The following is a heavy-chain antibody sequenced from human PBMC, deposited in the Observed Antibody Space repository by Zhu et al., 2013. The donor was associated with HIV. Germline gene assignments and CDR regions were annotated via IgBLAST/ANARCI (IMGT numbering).Heavy chain of an antibody. CDR1: GGTFSSYA. J-gene: IGHJ4*02. V-gene: IGHV1-69*05. Sequence: QVQLVQSGAEVKKPGSSVKVSCRASGGTFSSYAVSWVRQAPGQGLEWMGAIIPIFGTANYAPKFQGRVTINTDASMSTAYMEVTRLKSDDTAFYYCARGMSGSLDFWGQGTLVTVSS. CDR3: ARGMSGSLDF. D-gene: IGHD3-3*01. CDR2: IIPIFGTA.